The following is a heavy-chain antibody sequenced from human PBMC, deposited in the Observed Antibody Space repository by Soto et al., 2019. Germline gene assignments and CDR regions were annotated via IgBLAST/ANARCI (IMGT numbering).Heavy chain of an antibody. CDR3: ARVLDYSTLGYYYGMDV. D-gene: IGHD4-4*01. CDR2: IIPIFGTA. J-gene: IGHJ6*02. Sequence: SVKVSCKASGGTFSSYAISWVRQASGQGLEWMGGIIPIFGTANYAQKFQGRVTITADESTSTAYMELSSLRSEDTAVYYCARVLDYSTLGYYYGMDVWGQGTMVTVSS. V-gene: IGHV1-69*13. CDR1: GGTFSSYA.